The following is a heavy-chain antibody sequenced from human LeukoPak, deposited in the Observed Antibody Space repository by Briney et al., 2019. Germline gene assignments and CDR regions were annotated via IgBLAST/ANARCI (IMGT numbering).Heavy chain of an antibody. V-gene: IGHV3-48*03. CDR3: AELGITMIGGV. D-gene: IGHD3-10*02. Sequence: GGSLRLSCAASEFSVGSSYMNWVRQAPGKGLEWVSYISSSGSTIYYADSMKGRFTISRDNAKNSLYLQMNSLRAEDTAVYDCAELGITMIGGVWGKGTTVTVSA. CDR2: ISSSGSTI. CDR1: EFSVGSSY. J-gene: IGHJ6*04.